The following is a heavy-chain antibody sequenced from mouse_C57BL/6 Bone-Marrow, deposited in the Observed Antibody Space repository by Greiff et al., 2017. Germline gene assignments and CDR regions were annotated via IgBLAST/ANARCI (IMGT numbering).Heavy chain of an antibody. CDR2: ISTGGSYT. D-gene: IGHD2-2*01. V-gene: IGHV5-6*01. CDR3: ASHGWLRNY. Sequence: EVKLVESGGDLVKPGGSLKLSCAASGYTFTSYGMSWVRQTPDKRLEWVATISTGGSYTYYHDSVKGRFTISRDNAKNTLYLRMSSLEAEDTAMYYCASHGWLRNYWGQGTTLTVSS. J-gene: IGHJ2*01. CDR1: GYTFTSYG.